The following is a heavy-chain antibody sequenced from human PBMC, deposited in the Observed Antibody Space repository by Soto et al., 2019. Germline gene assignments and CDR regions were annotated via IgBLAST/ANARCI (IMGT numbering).Heavy chain of an antibody. CDR1: GGSISSSSYY. D-gene: IGHD6-13*01. CDR2: IYYSGCT. CDR3: ARINSSWFDY. Sequence: QLQLQESGPGLVKPSETLSLTCTVSGGSISSSSYYWGWLRQPPGKGLEWIGSIYYSGCTDYNPSPKRRVTISVDTSKNQFSLKLSSVTAADTAVYYCARINSSWFDYWGQGTLVTFSS. V-gene: IGHV4-39*01. J-gene: IGHJ4*02.